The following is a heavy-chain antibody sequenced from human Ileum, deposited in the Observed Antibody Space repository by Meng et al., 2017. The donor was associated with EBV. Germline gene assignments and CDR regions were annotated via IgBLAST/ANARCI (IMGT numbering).Heavy chain of an antibody. J-gene: IGHJ4*02. CDR3: ARYRLQNDYGDQLYYFDY. CDR2: INNSGST. V-gene: IGHV4-34*01. CDR1: GGSFSGYY. Sequence: QVQLQQWGAGLLKPSETLSLTCAVEGGSFSGYYWSWIRQPPGKGLEWIGEINNSGSTNYNPSLKSRVNISLDTSKNQFSLKLSSVTAADTAVYYCARYRLQNDYGDQLYYFDYLGQGTLVTVSS. D-gene: IGHD4-17*01.